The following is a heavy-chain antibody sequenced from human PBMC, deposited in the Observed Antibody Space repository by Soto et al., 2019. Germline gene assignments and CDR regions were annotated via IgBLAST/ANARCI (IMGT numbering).Heavy chain of an antibody. D-gene: IGHD6-6*01. J-gene: IGHJ6*03. CDR3: ARRARPDFYYMDV. Sequence: EVQLAESGGALARPGGSRRLSCAASGFTLGGYAMVWVRQPPGRGLEYVSGISSNGVGTYYANSVQGRFTISRDNSKNTVYLQMGSLRPEDMAVYYCARRARPDFYYMDVWGKGTTVTVSS. CDR2: ISSNGVGT. V-gene: IGHV3-64*01. CDR1: GFTLGGYA.